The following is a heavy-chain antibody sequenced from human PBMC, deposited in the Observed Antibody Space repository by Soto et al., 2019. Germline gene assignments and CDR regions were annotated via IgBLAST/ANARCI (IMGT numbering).Heavy chain of an antibody. J-gene: IGHJ5*02. CDR2: IYYSGST. CDR1: GGSISSSSFH. D-gene: IGHD6-13*01. V-gene: IGHV4-39*01. CDR3: ARRERAAGTDWWFDP. Sequence: QLQLQESGPGLVKPSETLSLTCTVSGGSISSSSFHWGWIRQPPGKGLEWIGSIYYSGSTYYSPSLKSRVPXPXAXSXXEFSLKLSSVTAADTAVYYCARRERAAGTDWWFDPWGQGTLVTVSS.